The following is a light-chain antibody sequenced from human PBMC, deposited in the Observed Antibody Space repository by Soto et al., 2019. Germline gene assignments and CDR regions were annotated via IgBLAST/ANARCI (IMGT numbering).Light chain of an antibody. J-gene: IGKJ1*01. Sequence: DIQMTQSPSSLSASVGDRVTITCRASQSISNYLNWYQQKPGKAPKLLMYAASSLQSGVPSRFGGSGSGTDFTLTISSLQPEVFATYYCQQSYSTPRTFGQGTKVEIK. CDR2: AAS. V-gene: IGKV1-39*01. CDR1: QSISNY. CDR3: QQSYSTPRT.